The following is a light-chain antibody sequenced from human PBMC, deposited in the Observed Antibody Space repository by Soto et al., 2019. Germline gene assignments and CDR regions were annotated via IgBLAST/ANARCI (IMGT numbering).Light chain of an antibody. J-gene: IGKJ3*01. CDR2: GAS. V-gene: IGKV3-20*01. CDR3: QQYGSSPET. Sequence: EIVLTQSPATLSLSPGERATLSCRASQSFSNFLAWYQQKPGQAPRLLIYGASRRATGIPDRFSGSGSGTDFTLTISRLEPEDFAVYYCQQYGSSPETFGPGTKVDIK. CDR1: QSFSNF.